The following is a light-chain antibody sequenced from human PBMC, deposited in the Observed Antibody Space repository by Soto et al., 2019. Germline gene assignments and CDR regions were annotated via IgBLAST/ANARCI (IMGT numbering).Light chain of an antibody. Sequence: QSVLTQPPSVSGAPGQRVTISCTGSSSNIGAGYDVHWYQQLPGTAPKLLIYGNSNRPSVVPDRFSGSKSGTSASLAITGLLAEDEADYYCQSYDSSLSGSVFGGGTKLTVL. CDR3: QSYDSSLSGSV. J-gene: IGLJ3*02. CDR1: SSNIGAGYD. CDR2: GNS. V-gene: IGLV1-40*01.